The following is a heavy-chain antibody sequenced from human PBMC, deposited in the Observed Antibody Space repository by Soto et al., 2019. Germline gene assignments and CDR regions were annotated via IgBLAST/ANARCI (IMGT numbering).Heavy chain of an antibody. CDR1: GFNFRSYG. D-gene: IGHD5-18*01. V-gene: IGHV3-30*18. Sequence: HPGGSLRLSCAASGFNFRSYGMSWVRQAPGKGLEWVAVISDDGTNKDYADSVKGRFTISRDNSKNTLYLRMNSLRAEDTAVYYCAKERMGRGDRYKAMVSGPRFDYWCQGTLVTVSS. CDR3: AKERMGRGDRYKAMVSGPRFDY. CDR2: ISDDGTNK. J-gene: IGHJ4*02.